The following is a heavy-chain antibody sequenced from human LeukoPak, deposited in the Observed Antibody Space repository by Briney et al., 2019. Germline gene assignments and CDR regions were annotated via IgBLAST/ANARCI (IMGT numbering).Heavy chain of an antibody. D-gene: IGHD3-22*01. V-gene: IGHV3-33*01. CDR2: IWYDGSNK. Sequence: GRSLRLSCAASGFTFSSYGMHWVRQAPGKGLEWVAVIWYDGSNKYYADSVKGRFTISRDNSKNTLYLQMNSLRAEDTAVYYCARDKPPPYYYDSSGIFDYWGQGTLVTVSS. CDR3: ARDKPPPYYYDSSGIFDY. CDR1: GFTFSSYG. J-gene: IGHJ4*02.